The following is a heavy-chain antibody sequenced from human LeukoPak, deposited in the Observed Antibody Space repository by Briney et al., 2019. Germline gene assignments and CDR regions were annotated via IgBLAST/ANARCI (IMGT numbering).Heavy chain of an antibody. J-gene: IGHJ4*02. Sequence: PGGSLRLSCAASGFTFTSYAMSWVRQAPGKGLEWVSAIDGSGGSTYYADSVKGRFTISRDNSKNTLYLQMNSLRAEDTAVYYCAKVGAVAAFPRDFDYWGQGTLVTVSS. D-gene: IGHD6-19*01. CDR2: IDGSGGST. CDR3: AKVGAVAAFPRDFDY. V-gene: IGHV3-23*01. CDR1: GFTFTSYA.